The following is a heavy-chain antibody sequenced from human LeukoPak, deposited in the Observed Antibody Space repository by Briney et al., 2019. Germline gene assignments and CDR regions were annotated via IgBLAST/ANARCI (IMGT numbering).Heavy chain of an antibody. CDR2: IYYSGST. CDR3: ARDSMITFGGTHYMDV. J-gene: IGHJ6*03. D-gene: IGHD3-16*01. CDR1: GGSISSSSYY. Sequence: SETLSLTCTVSGGSISSSSYYWGWIRQPPGKGLEWIGSIYYSGSTYYNPSLKSRVTVSVDTSKNQFSLKLSSVTAADTAVYYCARDSMITFGGTHYMDVWGKGTTVTVSS. V-gene: IGHV4-39*07.